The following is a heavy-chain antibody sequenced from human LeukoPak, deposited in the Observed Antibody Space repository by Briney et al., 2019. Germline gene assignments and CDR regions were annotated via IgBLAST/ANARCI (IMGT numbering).Heavy chain of an antibody. J-gene: IGHJ5*02. CDR3: ARHEYSGSYYGLSWFDP. V-gene: IGHV4-39*01. D-gene: IGHD1-26*01. CDR1: GGSISSSGYY. Sequence: PSETLPLTCTVSGGSISSSGYYWGWIRQPPGKGLEWIASIYYSGSTYYNPSLKSRVTISVDTSKNQLSPKLSSLTAADTAVYYCARHEYSGSYYGLSWFDPWGQGTLVTVSS. CDR2: IYYSGST.